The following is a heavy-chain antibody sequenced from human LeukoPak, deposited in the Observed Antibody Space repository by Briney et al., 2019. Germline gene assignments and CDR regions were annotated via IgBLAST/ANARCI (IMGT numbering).Heavy chain of an antibody. CDR1: GFSGSNARRG. Sequence: SGPTLANPTETRTLTCTVSGFSGSNARRGGSCMRQPPGKSLEWLAHILSNDEKSYSASLKSRLTISKDTSKSQVVLTMTNMDPVDTATYYCARMEQPDAFDIWGQGTMVTVSS. CDR2: ILSNDEK. V-gene: IGHV2-26*01. D-gene: IGHD6-13*01. J-gene: IGHJ3*02. CDR3: ARMEQPDAFDI.